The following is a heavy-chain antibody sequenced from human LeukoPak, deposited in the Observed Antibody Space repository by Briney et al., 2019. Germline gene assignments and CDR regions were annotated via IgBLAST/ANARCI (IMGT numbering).Heavy chain of an antibody. D-gene: IGHD2-8*02. CDR3: ATYRQVLLPFES. J-gene: IGHJ4*02. V-gene: IGHV3-23*01. Sequence: GGSLRLSCAASGFTFSAFAMIWVRQPPGKGLEWVSSTFPSGGEIHYADSVRGRFTISRDNSKSTLSLQMNSLRAEDTAIYYCATYRQVLLPFESWGQGTLVTVSS. CDR1: GFTFSAFA. CDR2: TFPSGGEI.